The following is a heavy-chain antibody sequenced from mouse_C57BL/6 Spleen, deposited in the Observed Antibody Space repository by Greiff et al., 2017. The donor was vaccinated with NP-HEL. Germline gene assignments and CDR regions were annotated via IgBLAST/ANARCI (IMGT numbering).Heavy chain of an antibody. CDR2: INPGSGGT. Sequence: QVHVKQSGAELVRPGTSVKVSCKASGYAFTNYLIEWVKQRPGQGLEWIGVINPGSGGTNYNEKFKGKATLTADKSSSTAYMQLSSLTSEDSAVYFCAREGYDGYYLDYWGQGTTLTVSS. D-gene: IGHD2-3*01. CDR3: AREGYDGYYLDY. J-gene: IGHJ2*01. V-gene: IGHV1-54*01. CDR1: GYAFTNYL.